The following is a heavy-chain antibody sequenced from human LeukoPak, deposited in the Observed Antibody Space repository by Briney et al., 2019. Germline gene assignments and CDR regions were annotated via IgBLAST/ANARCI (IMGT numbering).Heavy chain of an antibody. Sequence: GGSLRLSCTTSGFTFGTYDMNWVRQAPGKGLEWVSTVRVNGRSTYYADSVMGRFTISRDDSKNTLYLQMNSLRAEDTALYYCAKPGEPSNYFFDYWGQGALVTVSS. CDR3: AKPGEPSNYFFDY. CDR1: GFTFGTYD. J-gene: IGHJ4*02. D-gene: IGHD2-21*01. CDR2: VRVNGRST. V-gene: IGHV3-23*01.